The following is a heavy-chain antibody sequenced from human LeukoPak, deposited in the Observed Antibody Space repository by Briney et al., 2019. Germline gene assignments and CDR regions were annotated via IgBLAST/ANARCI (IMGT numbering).Heavy chain of an antibody. Sequence: PSETLSLTCTVSGGSISSSSYYWGWIRQPPGKGLEWIGSMYYSGSTYYNPSLKSRVTISVDTSKNQFSLKLSSVTAADTAVYYCATSSGSYYYRGQGTLVTVSS. J-gene: IGHJ4*02. V-gene: IGHV4-39*01. CDR1: GGSISSSSYY. CDR2: MYYSGST. CDR3: ATSSGSYYY. D-gene: IGHD1-26*01.